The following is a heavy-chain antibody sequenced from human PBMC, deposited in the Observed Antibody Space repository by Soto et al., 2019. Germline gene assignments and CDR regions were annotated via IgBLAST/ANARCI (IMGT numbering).Heavy chain of an antibody. J-gene: IGHJ6*02. Sequence: LRLSCAASGFTFSSYWMSWVRQAPGKGLEWVANIKQDGSEKYYVDSVKGRFTISRDNAKNSLYLQMNSLRAEDTAVYYCAREVGPTDIVLMVYAIHLNYYYYGMDVWGQGTTVTVSS. CDR3: AREVGPTDIVLMVYAIHLNYYYYGMDV. CDR2: IKQDGSEK. CDR1: GFTFSSYW. D-gene: IGHD2-8*01. V-gene: IGHV3-7*03.